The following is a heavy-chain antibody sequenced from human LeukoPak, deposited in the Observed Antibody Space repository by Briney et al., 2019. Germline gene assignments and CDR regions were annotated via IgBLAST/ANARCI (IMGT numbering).Heavy chain of an antibody. CDR2: ISSSSSYI. D-gene: IGHD4-23*01. V-gene: IGHV3-21*01. CDR1: GFTFSSYG. CDR3: ARDNTVVRGYYMDV. J-gene: IGHJ6*03. Sequence: GGSLRLSCAASGFTFSSYGMHWVRQAPGKGLEWVSSISSSSSYIYYADSVKGRFTISRDNAKNSLYLQMNSLRAEDTAVYYCARDNTVVRGYYMDVWGKGTTVTVSS.